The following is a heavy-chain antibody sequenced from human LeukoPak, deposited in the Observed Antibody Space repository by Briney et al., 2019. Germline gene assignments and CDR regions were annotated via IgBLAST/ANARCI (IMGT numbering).Heavy chain of an antibody. D-gene: IGHD1-14*01. CDR1: AYSY. Sequence: ASVKVSCKASAYSYIHWVRQAPGQGLAWMGIINPSGGTTNYAQRFQRRVTMTRDTSTSTVYMELSSLRSEDTAVYYCARSSGRSPNRDYMDVWGKGTTVTISS. V-gene: IGHV1-46*01. J-gene: IGHJ6*03. CDR3: ARSSGRSPNRDYMDV. CDR2: INPSGGTT.